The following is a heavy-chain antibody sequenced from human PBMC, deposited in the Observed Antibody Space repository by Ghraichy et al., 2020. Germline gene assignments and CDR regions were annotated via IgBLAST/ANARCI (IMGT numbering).Heavy chain of an antibody. CDR3: ARTPERILATAVLTWFDP. CDR2: ISHYKGDT. V-gene: IGHV1-18*01. Sequence: ASVKVSCKAFGYTLSSYGVSWLRQAPGQGLEWMGWISHYKGDTKYAQNFQGRVTMTTDTSTSTASMELRNLRSGDTAIYYFARTPERILATAVLTWFDPWGQGTLVTVSS. D-gene: IGHD6-13*01. J-gene: IGHJ5*02. CDR1: GYTLSSYG.